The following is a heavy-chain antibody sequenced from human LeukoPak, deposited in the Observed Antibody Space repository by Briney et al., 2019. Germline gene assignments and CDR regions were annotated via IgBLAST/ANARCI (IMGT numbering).Heavy chain of an antibody. CDR2: INHSGST. D-gene: IGHD3-22*01. J-gene: IGHJ6*02. CDR3: ARVVRGYYYDSSGYPPQKYGMDV. Sequence: SETLSLTCAVYGGSFSGYYWSWIRRPPGKGLEWIGEINHSGSTNYNPSLKSRVTISVDTSKNQFSLKLSSVTAADTAVYYCARVVRGYYYDSSGYPPQKYGMDVWGQGTTVTVSS. V-gene: IGHV4-34*01. CDR1: GGSFSGYY.